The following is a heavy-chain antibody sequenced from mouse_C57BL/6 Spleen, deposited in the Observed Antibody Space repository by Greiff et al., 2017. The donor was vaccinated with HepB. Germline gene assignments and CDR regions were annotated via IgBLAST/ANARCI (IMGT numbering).Heavy chain of an antibody. CDR2: IDPETGGT. CDR1: GYTFTDYE. J-gene: IGHJ4*01. CDR3: TYGRYYYAMDY. Sequence: VKLMESGAELVRPGASVTLSCKASGYTFTDYEMHWVKQTPVHGLEWIGAIDPETGGTAYNQKFKGKAILTADKSSSTAYMELRSLTSEDSAVYYCTYGRYYYAMDYWGQGTSVTVSS. V-gene: IGHV1-15*01. D-gene: IGHD1-1*01.